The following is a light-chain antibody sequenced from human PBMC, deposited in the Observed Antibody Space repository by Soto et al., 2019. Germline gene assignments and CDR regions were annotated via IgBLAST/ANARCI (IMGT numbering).Light chain of an antibody. CDR3: QQRGGWPLT. CDR2: DAS. CDR1: QGVGRF. J-gene: IGKJ4*01. Sequence: EIVLTQSPATLSLSPGERAALSCRASQGVGRFLAWYQQKPGQAPRLLIYDASNRATGIPARFSGSGSVTDFTLVIDHLKPEDFAVYYCQQRGGWPLTFGGGTKVEIK. V-gene: IGKV3-11*01.